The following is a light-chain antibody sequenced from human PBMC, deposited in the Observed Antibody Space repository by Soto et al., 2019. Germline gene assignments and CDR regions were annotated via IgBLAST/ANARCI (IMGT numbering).Light chain of an antibody. CDR1: QSVSSN. V-gene: IGKV3-15*01. Sequence: EIVMTQSPATLSVSPGERATLSCRASQSVSSNLAWYQQKPGQAPRPLIDGASTRATGIPARFSGSVSGTEFTLTISSLQSEDFAVYYCQQYNNWPGTFGQGTKVEIK. J-gene: IGKJ1*01. CDR3: QQYNNWPGT. CDR2: GAS.